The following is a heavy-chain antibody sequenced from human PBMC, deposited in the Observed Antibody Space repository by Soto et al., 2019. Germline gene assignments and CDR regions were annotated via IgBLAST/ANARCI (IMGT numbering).Heavy chain of an antibody. D-gene: IGHD3-10*01. J-gene: IGHJ4*02. CDR1: GFTVSSNY. CDR3: ASINYYGSGSYYNSADYYFDY. CDR2: IYSGGST. V-gene: IGHV3-53*04. Sequence: GGSLRLSCAASGFTVSSNYMSWVRQAPGKGLEWVSVIYSGGSTYYADSVKGRFTISRHNSKNTLYLQMNSLRAEDTAVYYCASINYYGSGSYYNSADYYFDYWGQGTLVTVSS.